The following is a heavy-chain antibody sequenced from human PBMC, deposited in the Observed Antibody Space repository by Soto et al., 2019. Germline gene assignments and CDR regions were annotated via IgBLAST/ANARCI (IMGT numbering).Heavy chain of an antibody. CDR2: IIPILGIA. CDR3: ARDNYGDSVDY. J-gene: IGHJ4*02. V-gene: IGHV1-69*08. D-gene: IGHD4-17*01. Sequence: QVQLVQSGAEVKKPGSSVKVSCKASGGTFSSYTISWVRQAPGQGLEWMGRIIPILGIANYAQKFQGRVTITADKSTITAYMELSSLRSEDTALYYCARDNYGDSVDYWGQGTLVTVSS. CDR1: GGTFSSYT.